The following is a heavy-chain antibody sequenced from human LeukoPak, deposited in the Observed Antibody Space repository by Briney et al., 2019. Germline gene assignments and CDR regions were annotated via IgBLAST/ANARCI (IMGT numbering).Heavy chain of an antibody. CDR1: GFTFSSYA. V-gene: IGHV3-30-3*01. D-gene: IGHD1-26*01. J-gene: IGHJ4*02. CDR2: ISYDGSNK. CDR3: ARVLTSYSGSYYFDY. Sequence: GGSLRLSCAASGFTFSSYAMHWVRQAPGKGLGWVAVISYDGSNKYYADSVKGRFTISRDNSKNTLYLQMNSLRAEDTAVYYCARVLTSYSGSYYFDYWGQGTLVTVSS.